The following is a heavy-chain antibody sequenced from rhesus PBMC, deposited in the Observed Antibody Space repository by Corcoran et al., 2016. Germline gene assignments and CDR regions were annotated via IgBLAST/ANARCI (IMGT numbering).Heavy chain of an antibody. CDR2: VDPEDGEA. Sequence: EVQLVQSGAEVKKPGASVKISCKASGYTFTDYYLHWVRQAPGKGLEWMGRVDPEDGEAIHAQKFQDRGTITADTSTDTAYMELSSLRSEDTAVYYCAKGVRQLENLYYWGQGVLVTVSS. D-gene: IGHD6-25*01. CDR1: GYTFTDYY. J-gene: IGHJ4*01. V-gene: IGHV1-111*02. CDR3: AKGVRQLENLYY.